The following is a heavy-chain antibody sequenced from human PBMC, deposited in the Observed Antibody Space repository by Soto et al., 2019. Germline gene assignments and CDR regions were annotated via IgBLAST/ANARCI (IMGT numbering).Heavy chain of an antibody. V-gene: IGHV4-34*12. J-gene: IGHJ4*02. Sequence: SETLSLTCAIYGSSLGAFHWTWIRQPPGKGLEWIGELIHGGSTTYNPSLKSRVTFSLDTSKSQFSLHLLSVTAADTAVYYCASSSGYYYYFDYWGQGTLVTVSS. CDR1: GSSLGAFH. D-gene: IGHD3-22*01. CDR3: ASSSGYYYYFDY. CDR2: LIHGGST.